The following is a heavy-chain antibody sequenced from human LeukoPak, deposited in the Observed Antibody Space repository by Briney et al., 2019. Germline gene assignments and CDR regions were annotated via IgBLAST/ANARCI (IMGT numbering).Heavy chain of an antibody. J-gene: IGHJ6*03. CDR1: GGSISSSSYY. D-gene: IGHD6-19*01. V-gene: IGHV4-39*07. CDR2: MYYSGST. Sequence: SETLSLTCTVSGGSISSSSYYWGWIRQPPGKGLEWIGSMYYSGSTYYNPSLKSRVTISVDTSKKQFSLKVSSVTAADTAVYYCARGFTEQWLLPNCYYYMDVWGKGTTVTVSS. CDR3: ARGFTEQWLLPNCYYYMDV.